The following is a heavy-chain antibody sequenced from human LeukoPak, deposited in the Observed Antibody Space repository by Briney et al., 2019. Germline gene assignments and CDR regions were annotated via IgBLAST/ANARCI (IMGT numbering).Heavy chain of an antibody. CDR1: GGSISSYY. CDR2: IYYSGST. V-gene: IGHV4-59*01. J-gene: IGHJ4*02. Sequence: SETLSLTCTVSGGSISSYYWSWIRQPPGKGLEWIGYIYYSGSTNYNPSLKSRVTISVDTSKNQFSLKLSSVTAADTAVYYCARELMGASTYWGREPWSPSPQ. CDR3: ARELMGASTY. D-gene: IGHD1-26*01.